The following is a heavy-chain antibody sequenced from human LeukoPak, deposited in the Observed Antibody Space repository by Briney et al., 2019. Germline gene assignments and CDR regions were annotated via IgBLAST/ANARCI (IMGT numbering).Heavy chain of an antibody. CDR2: IYYSGST. CDR3: ARWTYSGSYYYMDV. D-gene: IGHD1-26*01. J-gene: IGHJ6*03. V-gene: IGHV4-59*01. Sequence: SETLSLTCTVSGGSIISDYWSWFRQPPGKGLEWIGYIYYSGSTNYNPSLKSRVTILVDTSKNQFSPKLSSVTAADTAVYYCARWTYSGSYYYMDVWGKGTTVTVSS. CDR1: GGSIISDY.